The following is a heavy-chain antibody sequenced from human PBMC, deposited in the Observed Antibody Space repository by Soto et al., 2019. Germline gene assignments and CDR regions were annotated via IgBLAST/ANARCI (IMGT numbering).Heavy chain of an antibody. D-gene: IGHD1-7*01. CDR2: IYYSGST. V-gene: IGHV4-31*03. CDR1: GGSISSGGYY. CDR3: ARGSRTGTTAAALIDY. Sequence: SETLSLTCTVSGGSISSGGYYWSWIRQHPGKGLEWIGYIYYSGSTYYNPSLKSRVTISVDTSKNQFSLKLSSVTAADTAVYYCARGSRTGTTAAALIDYWGQGTLVTVXS. J-gene: IGHJ4*02.